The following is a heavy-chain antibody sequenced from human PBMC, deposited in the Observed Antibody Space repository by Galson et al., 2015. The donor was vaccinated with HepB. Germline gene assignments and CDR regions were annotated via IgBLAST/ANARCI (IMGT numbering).Heavy chain of an antibody. D-gene: IGHD5-18*01. CDR3: AKDRGVQLWLWYFDY. Sequence: SLRLSCAASGFTFSSYAMHWVRQAPGKGLEWVAVISYDGSNKYYADSVKGRFTISRDNSKNTLYLQMNSLRAEDTAVYYCAKDRGVQLWLWYFDYWGQGTLVTVSS. V-gene: IGHV3-30-3*01. CDR1: GFTFSSYA. J-gene: IGHJ4*02. CDR2: ISYDGSNK.